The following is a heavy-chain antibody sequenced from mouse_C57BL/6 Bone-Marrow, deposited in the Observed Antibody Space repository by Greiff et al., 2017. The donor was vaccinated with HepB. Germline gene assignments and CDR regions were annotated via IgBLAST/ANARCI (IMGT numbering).Heavy chain of an antibody. J-gene: IGHJ2*01. V-gene: IGHV1-81*01. CDR3: ARDYYGSSYAWFAY. Sequence: QVHVKQSGAELARPGASVKLSCKASGYTFTSYGISWVKQRTGQGLEWIGEIYPRSGNTYYNEKFKGKATLTADKSSSTAYMELRSLTSEDSAVYFCARDYYGSSYAWFAYWGQGTTLTVSS. CDR1: GYTFTSYG. D-gene: IGHD1-1*01. CDR2: IYPRSGNT.